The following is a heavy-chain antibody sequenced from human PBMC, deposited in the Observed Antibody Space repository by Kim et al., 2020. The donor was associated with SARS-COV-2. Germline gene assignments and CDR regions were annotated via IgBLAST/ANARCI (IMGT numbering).Heavy chain of an antibody. J-gene: IGHJ5*02. CDR2: MNQDGSGT. V-gene: IGHV3-7*01. CDR1: GFTVSSCW. CDR3: ACGYGDYSILAS. Sequence: GGSLRLSCAGSGFTVSSCWMSWVRQAPGKGLEWEANMNQDGSGTDDVDSLKGRFTISRDNAKDSLYLQMNSLRAEDTAVYYCACGYGDYSILASWGLGTLVTVSS. D-gene: IGHD4-17*01.